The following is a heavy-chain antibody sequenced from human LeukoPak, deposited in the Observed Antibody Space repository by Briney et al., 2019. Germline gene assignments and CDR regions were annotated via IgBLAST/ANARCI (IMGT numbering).Heavy chain of an antibody. Sequence: GASVKVSCKASGYTFTGYYMHWVRQAPGQGLEWMGRIIPILGIANYAQKFRGRVTITADKSTSTAYMELSSLRSEDTAVYYCARFVYDSSGYYDSPFDYWGQGTLVTVSS. D-gene: IGHD3-22*01. CDR1: GYTFTGYY. CDR3: ARFVYDSSGYYDSPFDY. V-gene: IGHV1-69*02. CDR2: IIPILGIA. J-gene: IGHJ4*02.